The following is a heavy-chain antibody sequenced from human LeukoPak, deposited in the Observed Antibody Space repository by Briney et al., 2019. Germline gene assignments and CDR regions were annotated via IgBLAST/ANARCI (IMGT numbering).Heavy chain of an antibody. V-gene: IGHV1-69*05. Sequence: ASVKVSCKASGGTFSSYAISWVRQAPGQGLEWMGGIIPIFGTANYAQRFQGRVTMTRDTSTGTVYMELSSLRSEDTAVYYCARDRGPYCTDGVCYPPNNWFDPWGQGTLVTVSS. J-gene: IGHJ5*02. CDR1: GGTFSSYA. CDR3: ARDRGPYCTDGVCYPPNNWFDP. D-gene: IGHD2-8*01. CDR2: IIPIFGTA.